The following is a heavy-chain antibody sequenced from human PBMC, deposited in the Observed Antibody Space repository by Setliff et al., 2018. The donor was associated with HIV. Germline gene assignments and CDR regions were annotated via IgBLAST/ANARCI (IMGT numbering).Heavy chain of an antibody. CDR1: GYTFTASY. V-gene: IGHV1-46*01. CDR3: AREAEQGERSSSWYFDY. Sequence: EASVKVSCKTSGYTFTASYLHWVRRAPGQGLEWMGMISPSGASTKYAQRLQGRVTLTRDTSSSTVYVELSSLRSDDTAVYYCAREAEQGERSSSWYFDYWGQGTLVTVSS. D-gene: IGHD6-6*01. CDR2: ISPSGAST. J-gene: IGHJ4*02.